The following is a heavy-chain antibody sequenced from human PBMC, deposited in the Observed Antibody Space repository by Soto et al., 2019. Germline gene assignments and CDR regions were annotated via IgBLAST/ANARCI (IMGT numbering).Heavy chain of an antibody. Sequence: QVQLVQSGAEVKTPGASVKVSCKASGYNFTDYDINWVRQAPGQGLEWVGRMNPSSGKTDYAQNIQARVTMTRDTSISTAYLELSNLGYEDTAVFYCSTWGRDGWYTGFFWGQGTLVTVAS. V-gene: IGHV1-8*01. CDR3: STWGRDGWYTGFF. CDR2: MNPSSGKT. D-gene: IGHD6-19*01. CDR1: GYNFTDYD. J-gene: IGHJ4*02.